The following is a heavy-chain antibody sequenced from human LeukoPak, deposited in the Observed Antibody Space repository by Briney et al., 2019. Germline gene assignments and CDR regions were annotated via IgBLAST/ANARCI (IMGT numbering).Heavy chain of an antibody. CDR2: ISYDGSNK. J-gene: IGHJ4*02. V-gene: IGHV3-30*18. D-gene: IGHD3-16*01. CDR3: AKGGTYRDYFDY. Sequence: PGGSPRLSCAASGFSFSNYGIHWVRQAPGKGLEWVTVISYDGSNKYYADSVKGRFTISRDNSKNTLYLQMNSLRAEDTAVYYCAKGGTYRDYFDYWGQGTLVTVSS. CDR1: GFSFSNYG.